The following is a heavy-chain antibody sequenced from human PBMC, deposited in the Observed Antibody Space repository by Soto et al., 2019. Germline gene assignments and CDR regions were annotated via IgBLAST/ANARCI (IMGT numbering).Heavy chain of an antibody. Sequence: SVKVSCKASGFTFTSSAVQWVRQARGQRHEWIGWIVVGSGNTNYAQKFQERVTITRDMSTSTAYMELSSLRSEDTAVYYCARGSSIVVVPAAIMYYYGMDVWGQGTTVTVSS. J-gene: IGHJ6*02. V-gene: IGHV1-58*01. D-gene: IGHD2-2*01. CDR3: ARGSSIVVVPAAIMYYYGMDV. CDR1: GFTFTSSA. CDR2: IVVGSGNT.